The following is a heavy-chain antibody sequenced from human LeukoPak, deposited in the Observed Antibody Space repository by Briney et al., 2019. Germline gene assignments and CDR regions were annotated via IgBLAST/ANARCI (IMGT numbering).Heavy chain of an antibody. D-gene: IGHD1-26*01. CDR3: ARDSISELRGNDY. J-gene: IGHJ4*02. CDR1: GYTFTSYY. Sequence: ASVKVSCKASGYTFTSYYMHWVRQAPGQGLEWMGIINPSGGSTSYTQKFQGRVTMTRDTSTSTVYMELSSLRSEGTAVYYCARDSISELRGNDYWGQGTLVTVSS. CDR2: INPSGGST. V-gene: IGHV1-46*01.